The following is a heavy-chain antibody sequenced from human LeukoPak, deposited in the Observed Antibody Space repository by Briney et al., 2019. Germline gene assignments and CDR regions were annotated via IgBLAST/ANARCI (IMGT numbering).Heavy chain of an antibody. CDR3: ARSGGWLENAFDI. J-gene: IGHJ3*02. D-gene: IGHD5-12*01. CDR1: GYTFTSYG. V-gene: IGHV1-18*01. Sequence: ASVKVSCKASGYTFTSYGISWVRQAPGQGLEWMGWISAYNGNTNYAQKFQGRVTITRNTSISTAYMELSSLRSEDTAVYYCARSGGWLENAFDIRGQGTMVTVSS. CDR2: ISAYNGNT.